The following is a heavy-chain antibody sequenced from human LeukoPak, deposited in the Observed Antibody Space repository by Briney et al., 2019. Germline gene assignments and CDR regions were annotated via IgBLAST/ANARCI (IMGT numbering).Heavy chain of an antibody. D-gene: IGHD1-14*01. V-gene: IGHV4-31*03. Sequence: SETLSLTCTVSGGSISSGGYYWSWIRQHPGKGLEWIGYIYYSGSTYYNPSLKSRVTISADTSKNHFSLKLTSVTAADTAVYYCARLNQHDAFDIWGQGTMVTVSS. CDR3: ARLNQHDAFDI. J-gene: IGHJ3*02. CDR2: IYYSGST. CDR1: GGSISSGGYY.